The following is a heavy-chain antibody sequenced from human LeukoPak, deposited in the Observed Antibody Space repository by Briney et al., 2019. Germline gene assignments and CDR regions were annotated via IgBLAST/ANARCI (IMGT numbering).Heavy chain of an antibody. CDR3: AKNFYGSGSYLYYFDC. Sequence: GGSLRRYCAASRFTFNSYAMRRVGPAQGLGWMGVSTISGSGGSTYYADYVKGRFTISRDNSKNTMYLQMNSLRAEDTAVYYCAKNFYGSGSYLYYFDCWGQGTLVTVSS. CDR1: RFTFNSYA. D-gene: IGHD3-10*01. CDR2: ISGSGGST. V-gene: IGHV3-23*01. J-gene: IGHJ4*02.